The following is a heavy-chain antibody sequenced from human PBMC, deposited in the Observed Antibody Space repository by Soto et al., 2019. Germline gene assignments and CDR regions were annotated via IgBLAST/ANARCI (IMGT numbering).Heavy chain of an antibody. Sequence: QVQLVESGGGVVQPGRSLRLSCAASGFTFSTYAMHWVRQAPGKGLEWVAVISYDGSNKYYADSVKSRFTISRDNSKNTLDLQMNSLRAEDTAVYYCAREGDKYYFDYWGQGTLVTVSS. CDR3: AREGDKYYFDY. J-gene: IGHJ4*02. CDR1: GFTFSTYA. V-gene: IGHV3-30-3*01. CDR2: ISYDGSNK. D-gene: IGHD2-21*02.